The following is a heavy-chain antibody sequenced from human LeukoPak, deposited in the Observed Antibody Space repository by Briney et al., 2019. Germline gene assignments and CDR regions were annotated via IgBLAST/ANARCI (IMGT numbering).Heavy chain of an antibody. CDR1: GFIVSSNY. Sequence: GGSLRLSCAASGFIVSSNYMSWVRQAPGKGLEWVSVIYSGGSTYYADSVKGRFTISRDNSKNTLYLQMNSLRVEDTAVYYCARGLMYYDSSGFGDYWGQGTLVTVSS. D-gene: IGHD3-22*01. CDR3: ARGLMYYDSSGFGDY. CDR2: IYSGGST. J-gene: IGHJ4*02. V-gene: IGHV3-53*01.